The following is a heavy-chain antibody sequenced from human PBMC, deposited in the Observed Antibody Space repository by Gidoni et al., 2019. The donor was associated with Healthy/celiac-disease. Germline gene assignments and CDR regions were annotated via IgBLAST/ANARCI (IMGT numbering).Heavy chain of an antibody. J-gene: IGHJ6*02. CDR2: IYYSGST. D-gene: IGHD6-6*01. CDR3: ARSPIAARPDYYYYGMDV. V-gene: IGHV4-59*01. CDR1: GGSISSYY. Sequence: QVQLQESGPGLVKPSETLSLTCTVSGGSISSYYWSWIRQPPGKGLEWIGYIYYSGSTNYNPALKSRVTISVDTSKNQFSLKLSSVTAADTAVYYCARSPIAARPDYYYYGMDVWGQGTTVTVSS.